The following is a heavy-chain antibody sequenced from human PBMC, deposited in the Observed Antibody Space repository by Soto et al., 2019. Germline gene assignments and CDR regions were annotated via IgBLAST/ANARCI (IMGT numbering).Heavy chain of an antibody. CDR1: GLTFSSHA. CDR2: ISGSGAST. J-gene: IGHJ4*02. D-gene: IGHD4-17*01. CDR3: AKRTSDY. Sequence: PGGSLRLSCAVSGLTFSSHAMSWVRQAPGKGLEWVSAISGSGASTYYADSVKGRFTISRDNSKNTVYLQMNSLRVEDTAVYYCAKRTSDYWSQGTQVTVST. V-gene: IGHV3-23*01.